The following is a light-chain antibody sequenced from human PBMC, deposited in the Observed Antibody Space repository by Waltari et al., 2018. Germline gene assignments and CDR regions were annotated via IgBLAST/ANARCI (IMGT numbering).Light chain of an antibody. CDR2: GIS. Sequence: EIVLTQSPATLPLPPGERATLSCRASQSVSSYLVWYQQKPGQPPRLLIYGISNRATGIPARFSGSGSGTDFTLTISSLEPEDFAVYYCQQRSNWPSITFGQGTRLEIK. J-gene: IGKJ5*01. CDR1: QSVSSY. V-gene: IGKV3-11*01. CDR3: QQRSNWPSIT.